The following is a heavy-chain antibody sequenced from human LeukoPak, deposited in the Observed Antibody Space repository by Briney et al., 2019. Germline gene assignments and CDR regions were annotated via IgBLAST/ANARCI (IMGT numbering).Heavy chain of an antibody. D-gene: IGHD3-9*01. Sequence: SETLSLTCAVYGGSFSGYYWSWIRQPPGKGLEWIGEINHSGSTNYNPSLKSRVTISVDTSKNQFSLKLSSATAADTAVYYCARIPYDILTGYPPTWFDPWGQGTLVTVSS. CDR3: ARIPYDILTGYPPTWFDP. J-gene: IGHJ5*02. CDR1: GGSFSGYY. V-gene: IGHV4-34*01. CDR2: INHSGST.